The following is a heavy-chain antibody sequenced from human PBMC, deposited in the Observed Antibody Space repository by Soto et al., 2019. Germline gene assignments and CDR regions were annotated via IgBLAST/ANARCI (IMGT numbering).Heavy chain of an antibody. D-gene: IGHD2-8*02. CDR1: GGSFSGYY. Sequence: QVQLQQWGAGLLKPSETLSLTCAVDGGSFSGYYWTWIRQPPGTGLEWIGEIHHSGSTNYNPSLKSRVTISVDTSKNQFSLKLTSVTAADTAVYYCARDKITGLFDYWGQGTLVTVSS. CDR3: ARDKITGLFDY. CDR2: IHHSGST. J-gene: IGHJ4*02. V-gene: IGHV4-34*01.